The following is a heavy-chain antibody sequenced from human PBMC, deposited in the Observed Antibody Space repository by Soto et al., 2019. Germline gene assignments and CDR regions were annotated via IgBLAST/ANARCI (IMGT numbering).Heavy chain of an antibody. D-gene: IGHD6-19*01. Sequence: GGSLRLSCAASGFTFSSYAMHWGRQAPGKGLEWVAVISYDGSNKYYADSVKGRFTISRDNSKNTLYLQMNSLRAEDTAVYYCAGDEQWLATGGLADYWGQGTLVTVSS. CDR3: AGDEQWLATGGLADY. CDR1: GFTFSSYA. CDR2: ISYDGSNK. V-gene: IGHV3-30-3*01. J-gene: IGHJ4*02.